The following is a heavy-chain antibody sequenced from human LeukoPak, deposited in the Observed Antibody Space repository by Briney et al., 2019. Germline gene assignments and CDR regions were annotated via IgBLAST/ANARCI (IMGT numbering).Heavy chain of an antibody. J-gene: IGHJ2*01. CDR2: ISGSGGST. V-gene: IGHV3-23*01. CDR1: GFTFRNYG. CDR3: ARAPGIWEHGYFDL. D-gene: IGHD1-26*01. Sequence: GGSLRLSCAASGFTFRNYGMNWVRQAPGKGLEWVSAISGSGGSTYYADSVKGRFTISRDNAKNSLYLQMNSLRAEDTAVYYCARAPGIWEHGYFDLWGRGTLVTVSS.